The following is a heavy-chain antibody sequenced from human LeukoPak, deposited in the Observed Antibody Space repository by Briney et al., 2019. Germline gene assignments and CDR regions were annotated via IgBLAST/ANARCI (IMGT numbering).Heavy chain of an antibody. CDR3: ARVLGGAWFDP. Sequence: SETLSLTCAVSGGSFSGHYWSWIRQPPGEGLEWIGEINDSGSTKYNPSLKSRVTISADTSKNQFSLKLSSVTAADTAVYYCARVLGGAWFDPWGQGTLVTVSS. J-gene: IGHJ5*02. D-gene: IGHD7-27*01. CDR2: INDSGST. V-gene: IGHV4-34*01. CDR1: GGSFSGHY.